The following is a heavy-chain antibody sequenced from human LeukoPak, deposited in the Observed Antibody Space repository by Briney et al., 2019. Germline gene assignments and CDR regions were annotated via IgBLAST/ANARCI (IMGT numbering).Heavy chain of an antibody. J-gene: IGHJ4*02. CDR1: GYSISSGYY. CDR2: INHSGST. D-gene: IGHD6-19*01. CDR3: ARVKSSSGWYQARSHIDC. V-gene: IGHV4-38-2*02. Sequence: SETLSLTCTVSGYSISSGYYWSWIRQPPGKGLEWIGEINHSGSTNYNPSLKSRVTISVDTSKNQFSLKLSSVTAADTAVYFCARVKSSSGWYQARSHIDCWGQGTLVTVSS.